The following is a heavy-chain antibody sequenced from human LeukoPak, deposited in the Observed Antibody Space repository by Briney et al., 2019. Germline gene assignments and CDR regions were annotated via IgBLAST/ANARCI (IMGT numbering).Heavy chain of an antibody. D-gene: IGHD4-17*01. CDR3: ARVDYGDYRGYFDY. CDR2: ISSSSSYI. J-gene: IGHJ4*02. CDR1: GLTFSNYE. Sequence: GGSLRLSCEVSGLTFSNYEMNWVRQAPGKGLEWVSSISSSSSYIYYADSVKGRFTISRDNAKNSLYLQMNSLRAEDTAVYYCARVDYGDYRGYFDYWGQGTLVTVSS. V-gene: IGHV3-21*01.